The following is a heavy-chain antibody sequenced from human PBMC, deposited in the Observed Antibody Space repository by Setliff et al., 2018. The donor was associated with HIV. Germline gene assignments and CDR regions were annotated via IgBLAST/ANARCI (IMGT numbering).Heavy chain of an antibody. CDR2: IYHNGST. CDR3: ARAHSGGGSSSWYYFDY. D-gene: IGHD6-13*01. Sequence: SETLSLTCTVSGGSISIGGYYWGWIRQHPGKGLEWIGYIYHNGSTYYNPSLKSRVIISVDTSKNQFSLKLGSVTAADTAVYFCARAHSGGGSSSWYYFDYWGKGTTVTVSS. J-gene: IGHJ4*03. V-gene: IGHV4-31*03. CDR1: GGSISIGGYY.